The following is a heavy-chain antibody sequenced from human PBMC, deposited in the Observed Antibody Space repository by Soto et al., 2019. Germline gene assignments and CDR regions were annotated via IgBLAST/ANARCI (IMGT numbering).Heavy chain of an antibody. CDR3: ARDRDPDSRGDAFAF. V-gene: IGHV4-31*03. Sequence: SETPSLTCTVSGGSISSGGFYWTWIRQHPGKGLEWIGHIFYSGRTYYNPSLKSRITISVDTSKNQFSLKLSSVTAADTGVYYCARDRDPDSRGDAFAFWGQGTMVTVSS. CDR2: IFYSGRT. CDR1: GGSISSGGFY. D-gene: IGHD3-22*01. J-gene: IGHJ3*01.